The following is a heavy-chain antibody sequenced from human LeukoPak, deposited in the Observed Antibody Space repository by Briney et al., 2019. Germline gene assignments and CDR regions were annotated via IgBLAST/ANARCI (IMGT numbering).Heavy chain of an antibody. V-gene: IGHV4-38-2*02. J-gene: IGHJ4*02. CDR3: ARVYYHGSGSPSYYFDY. Sequence: SETLSLTCTVSGYSISSGFYWGWIRQPPGKGLEWIGNIYHSGSTYYNPSLKSRVTMSVDTSENQFSLKLSSVTAADTAVYYCARVYYHGSGSPSYYFDYWGQGTLVTVSS. CDR2: IYHSGST. CDR1: GYSISSGFY. D-gene: IGHD3-10*01.